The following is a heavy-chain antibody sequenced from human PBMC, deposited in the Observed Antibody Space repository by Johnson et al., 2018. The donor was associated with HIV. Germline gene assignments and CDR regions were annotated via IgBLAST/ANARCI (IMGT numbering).Heavy chain of an antibody. D-gene: IGHD6-13*01. CDR1: GFTFRSYA. CDR2: ISYDGSNK. V-gene: IGHV3-30*04. J-gene: IGHJ3*01. Sequence: QVQLVESGGGVVQPGRSLRLSCAASGFTFRSYAMHWVRQAPGKGLEWVAVISYDGSNKYYADSVKGRFTISRDNSKNTLYLQMNSLRPEDTAVYFCARDGKYSSIGPDAFDVWGQGTMVAVSS. CDR3: ARDGKYSSIGPDAFDV.